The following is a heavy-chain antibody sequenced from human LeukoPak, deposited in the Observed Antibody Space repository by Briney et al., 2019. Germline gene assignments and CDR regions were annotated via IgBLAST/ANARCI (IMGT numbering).Heavy chain of an antibody. CDR1: GYTVTSYG. V-gene: IGHV1-18*01. CDR3: AREYSSGWYSYYYMDV. D-gene: IGHD6-19*01. Sequence: ASVKVSCKASGYTVTSYGISWVRQAPGQGVEWMGWISAYNGNTNYAQKLQGRVTMTTDTSTSTAYMELRSLRSDDTAVYYSAREYSSGWYSYYYMDVWGKGTTVTISS. J-gene: IGHJ6*03. CDR2: ISAYNGNT.